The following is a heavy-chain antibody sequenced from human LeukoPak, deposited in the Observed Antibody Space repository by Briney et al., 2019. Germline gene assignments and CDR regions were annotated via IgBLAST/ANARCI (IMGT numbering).Heavy chain of an antibody. J-gene: IGHJ4*02. V-gene: IGHV3-30-3*01. CDR1: GFTFSSYA. Sequence: GGSLRLSCAASGFTFSSYAMHWVRQAPGKGLEWVAVISYDGSNKYYADSVKGRFTISRDNSKNTLYLQMNSLRAEDTAVYYCARGIGYGPQQDNVNDYWGQGTLVTVSS. CDR2: ISYDGSNK. CDR3: ARGIGYGPQQDNVNDY. D-gene: IGHD5-12*01.